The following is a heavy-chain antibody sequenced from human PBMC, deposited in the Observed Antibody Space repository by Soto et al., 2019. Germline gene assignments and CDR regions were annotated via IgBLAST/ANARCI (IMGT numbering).Heavy chain of an antibody. CDR1: GSTVSGSA. V-gene: IGHV3-73*01. CDR3: TTVQLGITDY. CDR2: IRSKANSYAT. J-gene: IGHJ4*02. Sequence: GGSLRLSCAASGSTVSGSAMHWVRQASGKGLEWVGRIRSKANSYATAFAASVKGRFTITRDDSKNTAYLQLNSLKTEDTAVYYCTTVQLGITDYWGQGT. D-gene: IGHD7-27*01.